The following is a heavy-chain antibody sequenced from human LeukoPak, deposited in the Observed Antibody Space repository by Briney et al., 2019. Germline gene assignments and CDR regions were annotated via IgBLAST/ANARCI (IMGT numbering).Heavy chain of an antibody. Sequence: GRSLRLSCAASGFTFSTYPMHWVRQAPGKGLGWVAVIWYDGNNQYYADSMKGRFSISRDNSKNTLYLQVNSLRAEDTAVYYCAREKTMAGVALGALDIWGQGTMVTVSS. CDR1: GFTFSTYP. CDR3: AREKTMAGVALGALDI. V-gene: IGHV3-33*01. CDR2: IWYDGNNQ. D-gene: IGHD3-16*01. J-gene: IGHJ3*02.